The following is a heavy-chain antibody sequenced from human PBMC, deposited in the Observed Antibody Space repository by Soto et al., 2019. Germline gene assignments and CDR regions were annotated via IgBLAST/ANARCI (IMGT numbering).Heavy chain of an antibody. CDR3: AGKKKVDSFQAY. V-gene: IGHV4-39*01. Sequence: SETLSLTCTVSGGSISSSSYYWGWIRQPPGKGLEWIGSIYYSGSTYYNPSLKSRVTISVDTSKNTLYLQMDSLRAEDTAVYTGAGKKKVDSFQAYWVKGPLAPVS. CDR1: GGSISSSSYY. CDR2: IYYSGST. D-gene: IGHD3-9*01. J-gene: IGHJ4*02.